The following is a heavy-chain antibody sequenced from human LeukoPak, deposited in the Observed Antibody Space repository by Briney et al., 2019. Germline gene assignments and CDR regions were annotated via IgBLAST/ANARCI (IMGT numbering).Heavy chain of an antibody. V-gene: IGHV4-34*01. CDR2: INHSGST. J-gene: IGHJ5*02. CDR1: GGSFSGYY. Sequence: SETLSLTCAVYGGSFSGYYWSWIRQPPGKGLEWIGEINHSGSTNYNPSLKSRVTISVDTSKNQFSLKLSSVTAADTAVYYCARVVSGYWFDPWAREPWSPSPQ. CDR3: ARVVSGYWFDP. D-gene: IGHD3-10*01.